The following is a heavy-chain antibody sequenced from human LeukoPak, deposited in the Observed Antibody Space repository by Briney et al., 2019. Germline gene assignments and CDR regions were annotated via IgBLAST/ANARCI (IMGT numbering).Heavy chain of an antibody. V-gene: IGHV3-23*01. J-gene: IGHJ3*01. Sequence: GGSLRLSCAASGFTFSSYVMSWVRQAPGKGLEWVSSISGSGGSTYYADSVKGRFTISRDTSKNTLSLQMNSLRAEDTAVYYCAKPGGYFDFLFHGDAFHVWGQGTMDTVSS. CDR3: AKPGGYFDFLFHGDAFHV. D-gene: IGHD3-9*01. CDR2: ISGSGGST. CDR1: GFTFSSYV.